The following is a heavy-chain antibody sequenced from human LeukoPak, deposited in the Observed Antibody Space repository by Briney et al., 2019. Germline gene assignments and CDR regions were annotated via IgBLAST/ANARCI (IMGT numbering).Heavy chain of an antibody. CDR3: ARDLVTSTYNWFDP. J-gene: IGHJ5*02. V-gene: IGHV4-38-2*02. CDR1: RFSISSGYY. CDR2: AYHSGST. Sequence: PSETLSLTCVASRFSISSGYYWGWIRQPPGKGLEWIGSAYHSGSTSYNPSLKSRLTISVDTSKNQFSLKLSSVTAADTAIYYCARDLVTSTYNWFDPWGQGTLVTVSP. D-gene: IGHD2-21*02.